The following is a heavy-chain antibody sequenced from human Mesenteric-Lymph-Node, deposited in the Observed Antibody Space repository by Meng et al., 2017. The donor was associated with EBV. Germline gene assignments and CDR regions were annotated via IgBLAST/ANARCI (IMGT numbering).Heavy chain of an antibody. CDR2: IYHNGIT. D-gene: IGHD3-22*01. V-gene: IGHV4-4*03. Sequence: RRQEPGPVLVIPRGTCYLSCNVVGGPIRSSNWWSWAHQPPGRGLEGIGEIYHNGITNYNPSLKSRVTISLDKSKNQFILKLGSVTAADTAVYYCARDRGGGYDRGYYFDYWGQGTLVTVSS. CDR1: GGPIRSSNW. J-gene: IGHJ4*02. CDR3: ARDRGGGYDRGYYFDY.